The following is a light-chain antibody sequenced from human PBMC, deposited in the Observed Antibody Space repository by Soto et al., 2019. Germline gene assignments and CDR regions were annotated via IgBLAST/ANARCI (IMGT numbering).Light chain of an antibody. V-gene: IGLV2-8*01. CDR3: AAWDDSLSGWV. CDR2: EVS. CDR1: SSDVGGYDY. J-gene: IGLJ3*02. Sequence: QSALTQPPSASGSPGQSVTISCTGTSSDVGGYDYVSWYQQHPGEAPKLMIYEVSKRPSGVPDRFSGSKSGNTASLAVSGLQAEDEADYYCAAWDDSLSGWVFGGGTKLTVL.